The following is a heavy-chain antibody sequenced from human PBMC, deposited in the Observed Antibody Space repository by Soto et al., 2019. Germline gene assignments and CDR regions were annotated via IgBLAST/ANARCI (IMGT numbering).Heavy chain of an antibody. CDR3: ARVDIAVVPSTTFDY. J-gene: IGHJ4*02. Sequence: SETLSLTCTVSGGSISSISYYWGWIRQPPGKGLDWIGIIKYSGHTFYNPSLKSRVTMSVDTSKNQFSLRLSSVTAAETVVYYCARVDIAVVPSTTFDYWGQGTLVTVSS. CDR1: GGSISSISYY. CDR2: IKYSGHT. D-gene: IGHD2-2*01. V-gene: IGHV4-39*01.